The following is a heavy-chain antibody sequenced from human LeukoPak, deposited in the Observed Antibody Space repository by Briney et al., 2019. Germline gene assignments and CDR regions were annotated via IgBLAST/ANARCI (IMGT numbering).Heavy chain of an antibody. D-gene: IGHD3-16*01. CDR1: GYTFTSYY. Sequence: ASVKVSCKASGYTFTSYYMHWVRQAPGQGLEWMGWMNPNSGNTGYAQKFQGRVTMTRNTSISTAYMELSSLRSEDTAVYYCARRGRTFDYWGQGTLVTVSS. J-gene: IGHJ4*02. CDR2: MNPNSGNT. V-gene: IGHV1-8*02. CDR3: ARRGRTFDY.